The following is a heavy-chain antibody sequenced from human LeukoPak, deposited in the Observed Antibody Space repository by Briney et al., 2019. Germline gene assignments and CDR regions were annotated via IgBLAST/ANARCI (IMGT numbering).Heavy chain of an antibody. V-gene: IGHV4-39*07. Sequence: SETLSLTCTVSGGSISSNNYHWGWIRQPPGKGLEWIGSIYYSGNTYYNPSLKSRVAISVDTSKNQFSLKLTSVTAADTAVYYCARDRVSGWPQFEYWGQGTLVTVSS. CDR3: ARDRVSGWPQFEY. J-gene: IGHJ4*02. CDR2: IYYSGNT. CDR1: GGSISSNNYH. D-gene: IGHD6-19*01.